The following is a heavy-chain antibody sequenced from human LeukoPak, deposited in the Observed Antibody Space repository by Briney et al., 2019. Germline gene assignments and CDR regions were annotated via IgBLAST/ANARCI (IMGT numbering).Heavy chain of an antibody. CDR3: ATGQYYSGSSYNTFDY. Sequence: SETLSLTCTVSGGSISSSSYYWGWIRQPPGKGLEWIGSIYYSGRTYYNPSLKSRATISVDTSKNQFSLKLSSVTAADTAVYYCATGQYYSGSSYNTFDYWGQGTLVTVSS. D-gene: IGHD3-10*01. CDR2: IYYSGRT. J-gene: IGHJ4*02. V-gene: IGHV4-39*01. CDR1: GGSISSSSYY.